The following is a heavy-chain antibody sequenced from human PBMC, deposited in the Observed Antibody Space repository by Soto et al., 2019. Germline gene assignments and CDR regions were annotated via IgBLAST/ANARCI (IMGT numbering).Heavy chain of an antibody. J-gene: IGHJ4*02. CDR1: GFTFSSYG. CDR2: IWYDGSNK. V-gene: IGHV3-33*01. CDR3: ARAGTPYSSSWYFDY. Sequence: PGGSLRLSCAACGFTFSSYGMHGVRQAPGKGLEWVAVIWYDGSNKYYADSVKGRFTISRDNSKNTLYLQMNSLRAEDTAVYYCARAGTPYSSSWYFDYWGQGTLVTVSS. D-gene: IGHD6-13*01.